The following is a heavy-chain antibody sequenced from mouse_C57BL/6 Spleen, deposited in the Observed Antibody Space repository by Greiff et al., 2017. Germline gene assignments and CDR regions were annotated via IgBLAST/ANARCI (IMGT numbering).Heavy chain of an antibody. Sequence: EVQRVESGGGLVKPGGSLKLSCAASGFTFSDYGMHWVRQAPEKGLEWVAYISSGSSTIYYADTVKGRFTISRDNAKNTLFLQMTSLRSEDTAMYYCARGWRASFAYWGQGTLVTVSA. J-gene: IGHJ3*01. CDR1: GFTFSDYG. CDR2: ISSGSSTI. V-gene: IGHV5-17*01. CDR3: ARGWRASFAY. D-gene: IGHD3-3*01.